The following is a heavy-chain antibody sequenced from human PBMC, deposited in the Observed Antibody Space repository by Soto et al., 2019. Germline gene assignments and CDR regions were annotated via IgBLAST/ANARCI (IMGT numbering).Heavy chain of an antibody. CDR3: ARGRSYYGSGTYAPNSHWFDA. CDR1: GESFSGHF. J-gene: IGHJ5*02. D-gene: IGHD3-10*01. Sequence: SETLSLTCAVYGESFSGHFWSWIRQSPGKGLEWIGENNDSGRTNNNPSLKSRVSISVDTPRKEFSLKMTSLTAADTAVYFCARGRSYYGSGTYAPNSHWFDAWGQGTLVTVSS. CDR2: NNDSGRT. V-gene: IGHV4-34*01.